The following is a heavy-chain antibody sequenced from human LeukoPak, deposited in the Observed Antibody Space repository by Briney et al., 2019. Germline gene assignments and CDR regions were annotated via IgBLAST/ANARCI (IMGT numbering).Heavy chain of an antibody. V-gene: IGHV1-46*02. D-gene: IGHD1-7*01. CDR3: ARDSLELQRRNWFDP. CDR1: PYTFDKYY. Sequence: ASVKLSCKASPYTFDKYYIHWVRQAPGQGLEWMGVINPSGRSTNYAQQFQGRVTVTRDTSTSTVYMDLSSLRSEDSAVYYCARDSLELQRRNWFDPWGQGTLVTVSS. CDR2: INPSGRST. J-gene: IGHJ5*02.